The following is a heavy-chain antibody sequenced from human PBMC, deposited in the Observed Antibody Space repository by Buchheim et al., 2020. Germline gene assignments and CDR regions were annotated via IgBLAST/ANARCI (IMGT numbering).Heavy chain of an antibody. CDR2: ISGSGGST. J-gene: IGHJ4*02. V-gene: IGHV3-23*01. D-gene: IGHD3-10*01. CDR3: ARIKCGSGSCHFDY. CDR1: GFTFSSYA. Sequence: EVQLLESGGGLVQPGGSLRLSCVASGFTFSSYAMSWVRQAPGKGLEWVSAISGSGGSTYYADSVKGRFTLSRDNTQNTLYLQMNSLRAEDTAVYYCARIKCGSGSCHFDYWGQGTL.